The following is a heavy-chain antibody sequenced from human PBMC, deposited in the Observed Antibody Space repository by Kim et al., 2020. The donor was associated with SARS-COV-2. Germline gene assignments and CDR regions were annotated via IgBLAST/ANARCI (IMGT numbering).Heavy chain of an antibody. Sequence: SQTLSLTCAIYGDSVSSNSAAWNWIRQSPSRGLEWLGRTYYRSRWNNDYAPSVKSRIIIKPDTSRNQFSLQLNSVTLEDTAVYFCVRQHSSDPSYYGLDVWGQGTTVTVSS. CDR2: TYYRSRWNN. CDR3: VRQHSSDPSYYGLDV. V-gene: IGHV6-1*01. CDR1: GDSVSSNSAA. J-gene: IGHJ6*02. D-gene: IGHD3-3*02.